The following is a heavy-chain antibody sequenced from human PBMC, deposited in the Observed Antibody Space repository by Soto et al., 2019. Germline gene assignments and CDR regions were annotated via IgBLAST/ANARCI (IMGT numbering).Heavy chain of an antibody. Sequence: EVQLVESGGDLVKPGGSLRLSCAASEFTFSHVWMTWVRQAPGTGLEWVGRIKRKRDGETTDYALPVKGRFTISRDDLKSTLYLQMSSLKLEDTSVYYCAVDAQCSSNTCPGALDIWGQGTMVAVS. J-gene: IGHJ3*02. V-gene: IGHV3-15*01. D-gene: IGHD2-2*01. CDR1: EFTFSHVW. CDR2: IKRKRDGETT. CDR3: AVDAQCSSNTCPGALDI.